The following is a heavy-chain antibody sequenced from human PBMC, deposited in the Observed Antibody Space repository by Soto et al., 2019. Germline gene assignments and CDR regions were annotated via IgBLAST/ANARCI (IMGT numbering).Heavy chain of an antibody. J-gene: IGHJ4*02. CDR1: GFTFSNYG. D-gene: IGHD3-16*02. CDR2: IWYDGINK. Sequence: QVQLVESGGGVVQPGRSLRLSCATSGFTFSNYGMHWVRQAPGKGLEWVSGIWYDGINKYYADSVKGRFTISRDTSKNTLFLQMNSLRVEDTAVYYCARDLSGPFDYWGQGTPVSVSS. V-gene: IGHV3-33*01. CDR3: ARDLSGPFDY.